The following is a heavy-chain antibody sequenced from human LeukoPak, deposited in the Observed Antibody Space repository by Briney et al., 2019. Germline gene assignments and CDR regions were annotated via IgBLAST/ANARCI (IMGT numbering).Heavy chain of an antibody. V-gene: IGHV3-7*04. CDR3: ARDQWRLFDY. J-gene: IGHJ4*02. Sequence: SGGSLRLSCAASGFTFSSYGMHWVRQAPGKGLEWVASIKEDGSDKYYVDSVKGRFTISRDNAKNLLYLRMNSLRAEDTTVYYCARDQWRLFDYWGQGTLVTVSS. CDR2: IKEDGSDK. CDR1: GFTFSSYG. D-gene: IGHD2-21*02.